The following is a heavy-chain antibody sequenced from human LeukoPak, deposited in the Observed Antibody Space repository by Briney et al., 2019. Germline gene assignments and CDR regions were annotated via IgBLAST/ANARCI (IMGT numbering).Heavy chain of an antibody. J-gene: IGHJ4*02. D-gene: IGHD3-3*01. CDR1: GISFSDAW. CDR3: AKDQILEWFGY. CDR2: ISGSGGST. V-gene: IGHV3-23*01. Sequence: GGSLRLSCAASGISFSDAWMSWVRQAPGKGLEWVSAISGSGGSTYYADSVKGRFTISRDNSKNTLYLQMNSLRAEDTAVYYCAKDQILEWFGYWGQGTLVTVSS.